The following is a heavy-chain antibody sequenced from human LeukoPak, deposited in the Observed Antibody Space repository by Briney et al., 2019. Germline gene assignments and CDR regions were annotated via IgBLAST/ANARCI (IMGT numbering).Heavy chain of an antibody. J-gene: IGHJ5*02. CDR2: IKRDGSQK. CDR3: ARLGLEVGGPNWFDP. D-gene: IGHD1-1*01. CDR1: GFSFSSNW. Sequence: GGSLRLSCAAPGFSFSSNWMGWVRQAPGKGLEWVAHIKRDGSQKYYLDSVKGRFTISRDNAKNSLYLQMNSLRVEDTAVYYCARLGLEVGGPNWFDPWGRGTLVTVSS. V-gene: IGHV3-7*01.